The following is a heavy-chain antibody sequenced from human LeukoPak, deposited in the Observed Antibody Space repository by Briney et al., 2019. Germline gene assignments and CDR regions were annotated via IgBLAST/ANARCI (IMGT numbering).Heavy chain of an antibody. V-gene: IGHV7-4-1*02. D-gene: IGHD3-10*02. CDR2: INTNTGNP. CDR1: GYTFTSYA. J-gene: IGHJ4*02. CDR3: ARVFSGGIRDY. Sequence: GASVKDSCKASGYTFTSYALNWVRQAPGQGLEWMGWINTNTGNPTYAQGFTGRFVFSLDTSVSTAYLQISSLKAEDTAVYYGARVFSGGIRDYWGQGTLVTVSS.